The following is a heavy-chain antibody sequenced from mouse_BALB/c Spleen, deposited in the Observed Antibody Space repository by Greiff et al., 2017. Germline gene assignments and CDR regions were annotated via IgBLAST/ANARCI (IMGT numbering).Heavy chain of an antibody. CDR3: AREPNSLLRLHAMDY. J-gene: IGHJ4*01. CDR1: GFSLTSYG. CDR2: IWAGGST. D-gene: IGHD1-2*01. V-gene: IGHV2-9*02. Sequence: VKLQESGPGLVAPSQSLSITCTVSGFSLTSYGVHWVRQPPGKGLEWLGVIWAGGSTNYNSALMSRLSISKDNSKSQVFLKMNSLQTDDTAMYYCAREPNSLLRLHAMDYWGQGTSVTVSS.